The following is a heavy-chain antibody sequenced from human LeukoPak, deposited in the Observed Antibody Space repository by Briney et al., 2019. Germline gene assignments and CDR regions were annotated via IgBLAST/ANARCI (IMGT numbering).Heavy chain of an antibody. D-gene: IGHD4-17*01. CDR3: ARGEVDDYGDYYYYYGMDV. J-gene: IGHJ6*02. CDR1: GFTFSSYW. Sequence: GGSLRLSCAASGFTFSSYWMSWVRQAPGKGLEWVANIKQDGSEKYYVDSVKGRFTISRDNAKNSLYLQMNSLRAEDTAVYYCARGEVDDYGDYYYYYGMDVWGQGTTVTVAS. CDR2: IKQDGSEK. V-gene: IGHV3-7*01.